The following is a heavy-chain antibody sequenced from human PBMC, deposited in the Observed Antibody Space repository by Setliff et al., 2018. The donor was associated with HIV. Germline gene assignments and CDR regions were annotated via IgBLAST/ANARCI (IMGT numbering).Heavy chain of an antibody. J-gene: IGHJ3*01. V-gene: IGHV3-7*01. Sequence: GVLRLSCAASGFTFSRYWMSWVRQAPGKGLEWVANIKEDGSEKYYVDSVKGRFTISRDNAKNSLYLQMNNLRAEDTALYYCASQGRITIFSGGALGLWGQGTMVTVSS. D-gene: IGHD3-3*01. CDR3: ASQGRITIFSGGALGL. CDR2: IKEDGSEK. CDR1: GFTFSRYW.